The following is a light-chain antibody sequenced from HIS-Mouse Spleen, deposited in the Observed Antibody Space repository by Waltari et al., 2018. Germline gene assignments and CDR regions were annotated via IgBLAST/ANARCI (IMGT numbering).Light chain of an antibody. CDR1: SSNIGSNT. Sequence: QSVLTQPPSASGTPGQRVTISCSGSSSNIGSNTVNWYQQLPGTAPNLLIYSNNQRPSWVPDRFSGSKSGTSASLAISGLQSEDEADYYCAAWDDSLNGHWVFGGGTKLTVL. CDR3: AAWDDSLNGHWV. CDR2: SNN. V-gene: IGLV1-44*01. J-gene: IGLJ3*02.